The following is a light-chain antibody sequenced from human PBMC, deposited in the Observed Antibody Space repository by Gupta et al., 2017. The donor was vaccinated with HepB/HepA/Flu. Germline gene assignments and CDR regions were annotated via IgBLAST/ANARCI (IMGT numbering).Light chain of an antibody. CDR1: KTVSSSY. J-gene: IGKJ3*01. CDR3: QQYDSSPFT. V-gene: IGKV3-20*01. Sequence: EIVLTQSPGTLPLSPGERATLSCRSSKTVSSSYLAWYQQKPGQAPRLLIYGASSRDSGIPDRFSGSGSGTDFTLTISRLEPEDFAVYYCQQYDSSPFTFGHGTKVEIK. CDR2: GAS.